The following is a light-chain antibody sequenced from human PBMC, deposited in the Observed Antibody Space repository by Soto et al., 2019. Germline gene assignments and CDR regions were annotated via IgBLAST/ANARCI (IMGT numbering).Light chain of an antibody. CDR2: DAY. CDR1: QSFRGL. CDR3: QQYGNSQPGT. Sequence: EVVLTQSPVTLSLSPGERATLSCRASQSFRGLLAWYQQKPGQATRLLIYDAYNRATGIPPRFSGSGSGTDFTLTISSLEPEDSAVYFCQQYGNSQPGTFGQGTRL. V-gene: IGKV3-11*01. J-gene: IGKJ5*01.